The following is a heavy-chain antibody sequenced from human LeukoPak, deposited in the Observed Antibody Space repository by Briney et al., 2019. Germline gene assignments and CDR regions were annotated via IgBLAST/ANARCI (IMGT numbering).Heavy chain of an antibody. V-gene: IGHV3-48*03. J-gene: IGHJ4*02. D-gene: IGHD2-15*01. CDR3: ARGHCSGGSCYLHIDY. CDR1: GFTSSSYE. Sequence: PGGSLRLSCAASGFTSSSYEMNWVRQAPRKGLEWVSYISRSGSTIYYADSVKGRFTISRDNAKNSMYLQMNSLSAEDTAVYYCARGHCSGGSCYLHIDYWGQGTLVTLSS. CDR2: ISRSGSTI.